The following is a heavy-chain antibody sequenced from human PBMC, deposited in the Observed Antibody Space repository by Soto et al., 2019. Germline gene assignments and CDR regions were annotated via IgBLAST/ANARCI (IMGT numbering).Heavy chain of an antibody. CDR2: ISRSSNYI. CDR3: ARDLGLGFGDLSYYFDY. J-gene: IGHJ4*02. CDR1: GFTFTSYS. Sequence: GGSLRLSCAASGFTFTSYSMNWVRQAPGKGLEWVSSISRSSNYIYYADSVKGRFTISRDNAKNSLYLQMNSLRAEDTAVYYCARDLGLGFGDLSYYFDYWFQGTLVTVSS. V-gene: IGHV3-21*06. D-gene: IGHD3-10*01.